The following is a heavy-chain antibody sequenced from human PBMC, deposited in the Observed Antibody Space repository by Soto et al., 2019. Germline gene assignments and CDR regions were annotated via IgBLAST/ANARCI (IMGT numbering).Heavy chain of an antibody. Sequence: EVQLLESGGGLVQPGGSLRLSCAASGFTFSSYAMSWVRQAPGKGLEWVSAISGSGGSTYYADSVKGRFTISRDNSKNPLYGQMKRLRAEDTAVYYCAKDLCSGGSCYSPGMDVWGPGTTVTVSS. CDR3: AKDLCSGGSCYSPGMDV. J-gene: IGHJ6*02. V-gene: IGHV3-23*01. CDR1: GFTFSSYA. D-gene: IGHD2-15*01. CDR2: ISGSGGST.